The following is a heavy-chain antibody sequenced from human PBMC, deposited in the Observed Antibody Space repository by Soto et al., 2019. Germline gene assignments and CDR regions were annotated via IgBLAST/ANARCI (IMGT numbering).Heavy chain of an antibody. D-gene: IGHD3-16*02. CDR3: ARARYDYIWGSYRPPNWFDP. V-gene: IGHV4-34*01. Sequence: SETLSLTCAVYGGSFSGYYWSWIRQPPGKGLEWIGEINHSGSTNYNPSLKSRVTISVDTSKNQFSLKLSSVTAADTAVYYCARARYDYIWGSYRPPNWFDPWGQGTQVTVSS. CDR1: GGSFSGYY. CDR2: INHSGST. J-gene: IGHJ5*02.